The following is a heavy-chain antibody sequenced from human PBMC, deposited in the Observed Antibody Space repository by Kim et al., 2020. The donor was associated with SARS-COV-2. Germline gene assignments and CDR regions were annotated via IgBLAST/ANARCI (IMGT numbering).Heavy chain of an antibody. Sequence: GGSLRLSCAVSGFTFSSYAMNWVRQAPGKGLEWVSAISANGVNTYYADYLKGRFTIPRDNSKNTVYLQMNNLRAADTAVYYCASPYTSSPKWFDPWGQGT. D-gene: IGHD6-13*01. V-gene: IGHV3-23*01. J-gene: IGHJ5*02. CDR2: ISANGVNT. CDR3: ASPYTSSPKWFDP. CDR1: GFTFSSYA.